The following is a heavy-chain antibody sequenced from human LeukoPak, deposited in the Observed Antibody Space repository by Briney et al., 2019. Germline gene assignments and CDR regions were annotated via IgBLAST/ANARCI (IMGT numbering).Heavy chain of an antibody. CDR1: GFTFSNAW. Sequence: GGSLRLSCAASGFTFSNAWMSWVRQAPGKGLEWVGRIKSKTDGGTTDYAAPVKGRFTISRDDSKNTLYLQMNSLKTEDTAVYYCACGVQYYYYYYGMDVWGQGTTVTVSS. V-gene: IGHV3-15*01. J-gene: IGHJ6*02. CDR3: ACGVQYYYYYYGMDV. CDR2: IKSKTDGGTT. D-gene: IGHD3-16*01.